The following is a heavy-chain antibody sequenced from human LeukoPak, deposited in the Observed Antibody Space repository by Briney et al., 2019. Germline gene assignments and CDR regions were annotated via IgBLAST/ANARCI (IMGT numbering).Heavy chain of an antibody. V-gene: IGHV3-64D*09. Sequence: GGSLRLSCAASGFTFSSHVMHWVRQAPGKGLEYVSAISSNGGSTDYADSVKGRFTISRDNSKNTLYLQMSSLRAEDTAVYYCVKGGDYYGSGSYGWVDYWGQGTLVTVSS. CDR1: GFTFSSHV. J-gene: IGHJ4*02. CDR3: VKGGDYYGSGSYGWVDY. D-gene: IGHD3-10*01. CDR2: ISSNGGST.